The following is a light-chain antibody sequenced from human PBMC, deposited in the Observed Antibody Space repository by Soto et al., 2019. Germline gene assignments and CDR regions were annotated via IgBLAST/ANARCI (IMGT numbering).Light chain of an antibody. CDR1: QSIGIG. Sequence: DIVLTQSPATLSLSPGERATLSCRASQSIGIGIAWYQHKPGQAPRLLIFDASQRATGIPARFRGSGSWADFILSIISLVHEDFAVYYCQQRTDRPPWTFGQGTKVESK. CDR3: QQRTDRPPWT. J-gene: IGKJ1*01. V-gene: IGKV3-11*01. CDR2: DAS.